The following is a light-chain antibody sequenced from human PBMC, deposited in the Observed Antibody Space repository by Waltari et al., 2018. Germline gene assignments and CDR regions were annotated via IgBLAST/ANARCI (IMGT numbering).Light chain of an antibody. CDR3: HQYFAPPYT. V-gene: IGKV1-33*01. Sequence: DIQMTQSPSSLSASVGDRVTITCQASQDISNYLNWYQQKPVKAPKLLIYDASNLETGVPSRFSGSGSGTDFTFTISSLQAEDVAVYHCHQYFAPPYTFGRGTKLEIK. CDR2: DAS. CDR1: QDISNY. J-gene: IGKJ2*01.